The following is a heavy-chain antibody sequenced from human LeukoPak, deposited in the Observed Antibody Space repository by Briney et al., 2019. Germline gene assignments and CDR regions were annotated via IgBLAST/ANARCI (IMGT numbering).Heavy chain of an antibody. CDR1: GFTFSSYS. D-gene: IGHD6-19*01. CDR2: ISTSSSYI. Sequence: PGGSLRLSCAASGFTFSSYSMNWVRQAPGKGLEWVSSISTSSSYIYYADSLKGRFTISRDNAKNSLYLQMNSLRAEDTAVYYCAKEPIAVAGLFDYWGQGTLVTVSS. V-gene: IGHV3-21*04. J-gene: IGHJ4*02. CDR3: AKEPIAVAGLFDY.